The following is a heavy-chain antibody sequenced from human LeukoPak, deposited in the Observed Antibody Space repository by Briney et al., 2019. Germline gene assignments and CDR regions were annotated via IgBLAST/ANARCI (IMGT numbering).Heavy chain of an antibody. Sequence: ASVKVSCKASGYTFTSYGISWVRQAPGQGLEWMGWISAYNGNTNYAQKLQGRVTMTTDTSTSTAYMELRSLRSADTAVYYCAATNASYYYGSGSEDYYYYYMDVWGKGTTVTVSS. CDR2: ISAYNGNT. D-gene: IGHD3-10*01. J-gene: IGHJ6*03. CDR1: GYTFTSYG. CDR3: AATNASYYYGSGSEDYYYYYMDV. V-gene: IGHV1-18*01.